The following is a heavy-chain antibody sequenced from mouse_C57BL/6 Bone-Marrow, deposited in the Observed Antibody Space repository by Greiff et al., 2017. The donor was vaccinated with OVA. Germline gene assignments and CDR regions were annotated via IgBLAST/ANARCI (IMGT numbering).Heavy chain of an antibody. CDR3: ARILY. Sequence: DVKLVESGGDLVKPGGSLKLSCAASGFTFSSYGMSWVRQTPDKRLEWVATISSGGSYTYYPDSVKGRFTISRDNAKNTLYLQMSSLKSEDTAMYYCARILYWGQGTTLTVSS. CDR2: ISSGGSYT. V-gene: IGHV5-6*02. CDR1: GFTFSSYG. J-gene: IGHJ2*01.